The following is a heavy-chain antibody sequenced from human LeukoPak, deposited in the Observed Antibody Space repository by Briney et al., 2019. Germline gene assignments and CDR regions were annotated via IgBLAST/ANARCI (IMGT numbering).Heavy chain of an antibody. D-gene: IGHD3-16*01. CDR3: ARDLVSGAYTFDI. J-gene: IGHJ3*02. Sequence: PGGSLRLSCTASGVTFSSYDMNWVRQAPGKGLEWVSYISGSGTTIYYADSVKGRFTISRYYSKNSLYLQMNSLRAEDTAVYYCARDLVSGAYTFDIWGQGTMVTVSS. CDR1: GVTFSSYD. V-gene: IGHV3-48*03. CDR2: ISGSGTTI.